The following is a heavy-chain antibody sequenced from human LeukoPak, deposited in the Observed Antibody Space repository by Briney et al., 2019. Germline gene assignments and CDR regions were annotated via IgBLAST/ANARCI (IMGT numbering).Heavy chain of an antibody. CDR2: INPNSGGT. CDR3: ARLGIVYGMDV. V-gene: IGHV1-69*01. D-gene: IGHD7-27*01. J-gene: IGHJ6*02. Sequence: WMARINPNSGGTNYAQKFQGRVTITADESTSTAYMELSSLGSEDTAVYYCARLGIVYGMDVWGQGTTVTVSS.